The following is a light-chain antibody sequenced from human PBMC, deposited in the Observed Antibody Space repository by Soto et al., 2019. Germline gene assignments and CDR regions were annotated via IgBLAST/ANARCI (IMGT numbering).Light chain of an antibody. J-gene: IGKJ1*01. Sequence: DIQMTQSPSSLSASLGDRVTITCRASQDISDYLAWYQQKPGNPPNLLISAASTLQSGVPSRFRGSGYGTDFTRTITSLQPEDVATYYCQKYSKAPWTFGQGTKVEIK. CDR2: AAS. CDR1: QDISDY. CDR3: QKYSKAPWT. V-gene: IGKV1-27*01.